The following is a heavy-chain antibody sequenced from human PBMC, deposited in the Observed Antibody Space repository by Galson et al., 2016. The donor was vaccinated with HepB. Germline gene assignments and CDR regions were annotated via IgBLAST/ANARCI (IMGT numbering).Heavy chain of an antibody. D-gene: IGHD1-20*01. CDR2: INPDSGNT. CDR3: VRDSRYNWAYVPGSAFDY. Sequence: SVKVSCKASGYTFAAYYIHWVRQAPGQGLQWVGWINPDSGNTKFAQSFQGRVSLTRTTSLKTVYLDFSRLRSVDTSTYYCVRDSRYNWAYVPGSAFDYWGQGTLIIVSP. J-gene: IGHJ4*02. CDR1: GYTFAAYY. V-gene: IGHV1-2*02.